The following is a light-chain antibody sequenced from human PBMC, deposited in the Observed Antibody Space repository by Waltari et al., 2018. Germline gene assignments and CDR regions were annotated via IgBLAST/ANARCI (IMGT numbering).Light chain of an antibody. CDR1: QSVRSSS. Sequence: ETVLTQSPATLSLSPGERATLSCRASQSVRSSSLAWYQQKPGQAPRLLIYGASTRATGIPDGFSGSGSGTDFTLTISRLEPEDFVVYYCQQYGTSPRTFGQGTKVEIK. CDR2: GAS. V-gene: IGKV3-20*01. J-gene: IGKJ1*01. CDR3: QQYGTSPRT.